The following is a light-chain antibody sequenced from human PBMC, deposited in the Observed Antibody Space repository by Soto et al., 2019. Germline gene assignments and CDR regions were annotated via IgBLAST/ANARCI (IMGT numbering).Light chain of an antibody. J-gene: IGLJ3*02. CDR2: VNSDGSH. V-gene: IGLV4-69*01. CDR1: SGHRSYA. CDR3: QTWDTGTVV. Sequence: QPVLTQSPSASASLGASVTLTCTLSSGHRSYAIAWHQQQPDKGPRFLMKVNSDGSHNKGDGILDRFSGSSSGAERYLTISSLQSEDEADYYCQTWDTGTVVFAGGTKVTVL.